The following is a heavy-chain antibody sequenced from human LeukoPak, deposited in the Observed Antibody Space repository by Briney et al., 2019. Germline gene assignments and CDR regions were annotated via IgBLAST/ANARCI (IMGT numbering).Heavy chain of an antibody. Sequence: ASVKVSCEASGYTFTDSFIHWVRQAPGQGPEWMGRMNANSGVTMYAQTLQDRVTMTRDRSISTAYMELSRLTSDDTAVYYCARDLSSTSNWEFDYWGQGTLVTVSS. D-gene: IGHD7-27*01. J-gene: IGHJ4*02. V-gene: IGHV1-2*06. CDR2: MNANSGVT. CDR3: ARDLSSTSNWEFDY. CDR1: GYTFTDSF.